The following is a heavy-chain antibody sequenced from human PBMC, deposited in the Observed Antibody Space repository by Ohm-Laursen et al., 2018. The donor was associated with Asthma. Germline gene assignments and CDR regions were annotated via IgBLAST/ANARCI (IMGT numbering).Heavy chain of an antibody. D-gene: IGHD3-3*01. CDR2: IKSKTDGGTT. V-gene: IGHV3-15*01. CDR1: GFTFSNAW. J-gene: IGHJ4*02. CDR3: TTEVVTIFGVVISYDY. Sequence: GSLRLSCTASGFTFSNAWMSWVRQAPGKGLEWVGRIKSKTDGGTTDYAAPVKGRFTISRDDSKNTLYLQMNSLKTEDTAVYYCTTEVVTIFGVVISYDYWGQGTLVTVSS.